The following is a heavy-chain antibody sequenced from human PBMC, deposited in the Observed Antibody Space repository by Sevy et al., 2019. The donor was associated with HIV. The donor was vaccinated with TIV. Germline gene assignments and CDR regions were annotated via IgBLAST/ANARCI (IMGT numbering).Heavy chain of an antibody. CDR1: GFTFSLYT. D-gene: IGHD6-19*01. J-gene: IGHJ4*02. V-gene: IGHV3-23*01. CDR3: AKEELSGFY. Sequence: GGSLRLSCAASGFTFSLYTMNWLRQAPGKGLEWVSSISGSGGSTYYADSVKGRFTVSRDNSKNMLYLQMNSLRAEDTAVYYCAKEELSGFYWGQGTLVTVSS. CDR2: ISGSGGST.